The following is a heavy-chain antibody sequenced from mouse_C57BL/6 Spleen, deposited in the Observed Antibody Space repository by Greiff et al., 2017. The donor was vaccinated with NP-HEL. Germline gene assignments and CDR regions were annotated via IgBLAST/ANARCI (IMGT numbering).Heavy chain of an antibody. CDR2: IYPGSGST. D-gene: IGHD1-1*01. J-gene: IGHJ1*03. V-gene: IGHV1-55*01. CDR3: ASPYYGSSYGYFDV. Sequence: QVQLQQPGAELVKPGASVKMSCKASGYTFTSYWITWVKQRPGQGLEWIGDIYPGSGSTNYNEKFKSKATLTVDTSSSTAYMQLSSLTSEDSAVYYWASPYYGSSYGYFDVWGTGTTVTVSS. CDR1: GYTFTSYW.